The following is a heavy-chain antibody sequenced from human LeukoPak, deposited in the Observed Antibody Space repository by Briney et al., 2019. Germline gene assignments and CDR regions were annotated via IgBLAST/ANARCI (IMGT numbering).Heavy chain of an antibody. V-gene: IGHV4-30-4*08. Sequence: SETLSLTCTVSGDSISSGAYYWTWIRQLPGKALEWIGYINHSGDTYYNPSLRSRLSLSADTSQNQFSLRLTSVTAADTAVYFCARALYLYASGTGLRCLGVDPWGQGTLVTVSS. D-gene: IGHD3-10*01. CDR2: INHSGDT. CDR3: ARALYLYASGTGLRCLGVDP. J-gene: IGHJ5*02. CDR1: GDSISSGAYY.